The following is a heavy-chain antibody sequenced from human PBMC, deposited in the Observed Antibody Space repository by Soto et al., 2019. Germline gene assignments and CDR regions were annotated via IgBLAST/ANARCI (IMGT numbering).Heavy chain of an antibody. J-gene: IGHJ3*02. CDR3: ARHASSGYRLAFDI. V-gene: IGHV4-39*01. CDR1: GDSISSRSYY. Sequence: SETLSLTCTVTGDSISSRSYYWGWIRQPPGKGLEWIGSIYYSGSTYNNPSLRSRVTMSIDTSKNQFSLKLSSVTAADTAVYYCARHASSGYRLAFDIWGQGTMVTVSS. CDR2: IYYSGST. D-gene: IGHD3-22*01.